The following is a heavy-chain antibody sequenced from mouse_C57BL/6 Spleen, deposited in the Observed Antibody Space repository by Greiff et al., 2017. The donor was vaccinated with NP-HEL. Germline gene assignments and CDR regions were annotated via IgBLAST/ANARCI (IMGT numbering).Heavy chain of an antibody. CDR3: ATYYSNHWYFDV. Sequence: QVQLQQPGAELVKPGASVKLSCKASGYTFTSYWMQWVKQRPGQGLEWIGEIDPSDSYTNYNQKFKGKATLTVDTSSSTAYMQLSSLTSEDSAVYYCATYYSNHWYFDVWGTGTTVTVSS. CDR2: IDPSDSYT. V-gene: IGHV1-50*01. D-gene: IGHD2-5*01. J-gene: IGHJ1*03. CDR1: GYTFTSYW.